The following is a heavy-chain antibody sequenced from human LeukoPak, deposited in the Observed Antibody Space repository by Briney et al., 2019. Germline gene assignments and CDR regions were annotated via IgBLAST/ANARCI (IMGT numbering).Heavy chain of an antibody. D-gene: IGHD1-26*01. V-gene: IGHV4-34*01. CDR1: GGSFSGYY. J-gene: IGHJ4*02. CDR3: ARSVWELNY. CDR2: INHSGST. Sequence: PSETLSLTCAVYGGSFSGYYWSWIRQPPGKGLEWIGEINHSGSTNHNPSLKSRVTISVDTSKNQFSLKLSSVTAADTAVYYCARSVWELNYWGQGTLVTVSS.